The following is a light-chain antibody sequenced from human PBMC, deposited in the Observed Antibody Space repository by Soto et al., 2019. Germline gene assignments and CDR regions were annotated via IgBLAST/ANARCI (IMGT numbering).Light chain of an antibody. CDR1: SSDVGGHNY. V-gene: IGLV2-14*01. CDR3: SSYTSSTTLDVV. J-gene: IGLJ2*01. Sequence: QSALTQTASVSGSPGQSITISCTGTSSDVGGHNYVSWYQQHPGTPPKLMISEVTNRPSGVSNRFSGSKSGNTASLTISGLQAEDEADYYCSSYTSSTTLDVVFGGGTQLTVL. CDR2: EVT.